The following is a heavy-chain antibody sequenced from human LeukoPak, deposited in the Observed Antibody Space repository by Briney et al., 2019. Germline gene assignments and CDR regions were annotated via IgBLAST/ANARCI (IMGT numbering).Heavy chain of an antibody. J-gene: IGHJ4*02. CDR3: GNQYSSSSGY. Sequence: SETLSLTCAVSGYSISSGYYWGWIRLPPGKGLEWIGSIYRSGSTYYNPSLKSRVTISLDTSKNQFSLKLSSVTAADTAVYYCGNQYSSSSGYWGQGTLVTVSS. D-gene: IGHD6-6*01. CDR2: IYRSGST. V-gene: IGHV4-38-2*01. CDR1: GYSISSGYY.